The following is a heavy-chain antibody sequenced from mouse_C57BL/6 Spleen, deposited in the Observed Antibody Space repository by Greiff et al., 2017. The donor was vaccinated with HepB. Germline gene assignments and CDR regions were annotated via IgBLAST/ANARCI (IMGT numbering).Heavy chain of an antibody. D-gene: IGHD1-1*01. CDR2: FHPYNDDT. CDR3: ARRGSSAGGYFDV. Sequence: VKLMESGAELVKPGASVKMSCKASGYTFTTYPIEWMKQNHGKSLEWIGNFHPYNDDTKYNEKLKGKATLTVEKSSSKVYLELSRLTSDDADVYYCARRGSSAGGYFDVWGTGTTVTVSS. CDR1: GYTFTTYP. J-gene: IGHJ1*03. V-gene: IGHV1-47*01.